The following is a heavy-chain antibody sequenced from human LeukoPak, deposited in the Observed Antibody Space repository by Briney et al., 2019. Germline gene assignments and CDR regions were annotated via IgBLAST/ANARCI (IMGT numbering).Heavy chain of an antibody. J-gene: IGHJ4*02. CDR3: AKSSRATSVSVAGPFDY. Sequence: PGGSLRLSCAASGFTFSSYGMHWVRQAPGKGLEWVAFIRYDGSNKYYADSVKGRFTISRDNFKNTLYLQMNSLRAEDTAVYYCAKSSRATSVSVAGPFDYWGQGTLVTVSS. V-gene: IGHV3-30*02. CDR2: IRYDGSNK. CDR1: GFTFSSYG. D-gene: IGHD6-19*01.